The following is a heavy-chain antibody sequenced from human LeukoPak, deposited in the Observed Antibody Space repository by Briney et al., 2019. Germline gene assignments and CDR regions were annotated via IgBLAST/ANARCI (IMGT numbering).Heavy chain of an antibody. J-gene: IGHJ4*02. CDR1: GGSISSSSYY. V-gene: IGHV4-39*07. D-gene: IGHD6-19*01. Sequence: PSETLSLTCTVSGGSISSSSYYWGWIRQPPGKGLEWIGSIYYSGSTYYNPSLKSRVTISVDTSKNQFSLKLSSVTAADTAVYYCASSRRGYSSGWSYWGQGTLVTVSS. CDR3: ASSRRGYSSGWSY. CDR2: IYYSGST.